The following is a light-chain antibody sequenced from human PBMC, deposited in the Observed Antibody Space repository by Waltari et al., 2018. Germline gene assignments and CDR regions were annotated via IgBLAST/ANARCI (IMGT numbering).Light chain of an antibody. Sequence: QAGLTQPPSVSKDLRQTATLTCTGNNNNVGNQGAAWLQQHQGHPPKLLFYRNNERPSGISDRCTASRSGNTASLIITGLQPDDEADYYCSAWDSSVRAWVFGGGTKLTVL. CDR3: SAWDSSVRAWV. J-gene: IGLJ3*02. CDR2: RNN. CDR1: NNNVGNQG. V-gene: IGLV10-54*04.